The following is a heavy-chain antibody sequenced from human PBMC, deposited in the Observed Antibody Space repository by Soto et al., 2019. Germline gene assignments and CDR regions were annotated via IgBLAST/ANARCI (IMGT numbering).Heavy chain of an antibody. CDR3: AGGLNGYLHYFDY. CDR2: INAGNGNT. Sequence: GASVKVSCKASGYTFTSYAMHWVRQAPGQRLEWMGWINAGNGNTKYSQKFQGRVTITRDTSASTAYMELSSLRSEDTAVYYCAGGLNGYLHYFDYWGQGTPVTVSS. J-gene: IGHJ4*02. V-gene: IGHV1-3*01. CDR1: GYTFTSYA. D-gene: IGHD5-18*01.